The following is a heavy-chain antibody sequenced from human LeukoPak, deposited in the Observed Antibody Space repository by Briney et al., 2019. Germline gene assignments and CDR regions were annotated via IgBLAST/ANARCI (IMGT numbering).Heavy chain of an antibody. CDR2: IYYSGST. Sequence: SETLSLTCTVSGGSISSHYWSWIRQPPGKGLEWIGYIYYSGSTNYNPSLKSRVTISVDTSKNQFSLKLSSVTAADTAVYYCARAVEVYYYGMDVWGQGTTVTVSS. V-gene: IGHV4-59*08. D-gene: IGHD6-19*01. CDR1: GGSISSHY. J-gene: IGHJ6*02. CDR3: ARAVEVYYYGMDV.